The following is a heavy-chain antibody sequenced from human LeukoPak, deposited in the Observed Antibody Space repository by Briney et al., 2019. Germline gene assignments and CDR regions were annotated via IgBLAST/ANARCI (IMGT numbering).Heavy chain of an antibody. J-gene: IGHJ4*02. CDR1: GGSFSGYY. CDR3: FQLGSSSSQYFDY. D-gene: IGHD1-1*01. CDR2: INHSGST. V-gene: IGHV4-34*01. Sequence: SETLSLTCAVYGGSFSGYYWSWIRQPPGKGLEWIGEINHSGSTNYNPSLKSRVTISVDTSKNQFSLKLSSVTAADTAVYYCFQLGSSSSQYFDYWGQGTLVTVSS.